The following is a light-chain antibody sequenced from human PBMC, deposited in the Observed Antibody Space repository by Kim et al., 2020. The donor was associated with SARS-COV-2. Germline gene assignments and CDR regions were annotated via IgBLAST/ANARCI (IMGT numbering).Light chain of an antibody. V-gene: IGLV1-47*01. CDR3: GAWDDSLSGWV. CDR1: NSNIGNYY. CDR2: RNN. Sequence: ELTQPPSASETPGQRVTISCSGSNSNIGNYYVYWYQVFPRMAPKLLIYRNNQRSSGVPDRFSGSKSGTSASLAISGLRSEDEADYYCGAWDDSLSGWVFGRGTQLTVL. J-gene: IGLJ3*02.